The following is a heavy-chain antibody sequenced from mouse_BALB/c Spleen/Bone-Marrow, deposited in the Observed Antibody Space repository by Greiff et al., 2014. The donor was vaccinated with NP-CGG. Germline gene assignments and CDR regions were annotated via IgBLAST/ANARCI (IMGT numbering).Heavy chain of an antibody. D-gene: IGHD3-3*01. Sequence: LVESGTELVKPGASVKLSCKASGYTFTSYYMFWVKQGPGQGLEWIGEINPSNGGTVFNEKFKSKVTLTVDKSSSTAYIQLSGLTSEDSAVYYCIRSAGTGFAYWGQGTLVTVS. CDR2: INPSNGGT. V-gene: IGHV1-53*01. CDR1: GYTFTSYY. J-gene: IGHJ3*01. CDR3: IRSAGTGFAY.